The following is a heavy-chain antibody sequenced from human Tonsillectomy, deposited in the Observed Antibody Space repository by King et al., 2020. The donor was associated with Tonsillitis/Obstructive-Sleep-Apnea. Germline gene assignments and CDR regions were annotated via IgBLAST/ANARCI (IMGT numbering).Heavy chain of an antibody. V-gene: IGHV4-39*01. CDR2: IYYSGST. CDR3: ARQGYDFWSGYYYFDY. CDR1: GGSISSSSYY. Sequence: LQLQESGPGLVKPSETLSLTCTVSGGSISSSSYYWGWIRQPPGKGLELIGSIYYSGSTYYNPSLKSRVTISVDTSKNQFSLKLSSVTAADTAVYYCARQGYDFWSGYYYFDYWGQGTLVTVSS. J-gene: IGHJ4*02. D-gene: IGHD3-3*01.